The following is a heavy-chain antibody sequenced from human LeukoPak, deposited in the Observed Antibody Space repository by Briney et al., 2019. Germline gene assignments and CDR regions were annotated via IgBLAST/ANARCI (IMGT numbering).Heavy chain of an antibody. V-gene: IGHV1-2*02. J-gene: IGHJ4*02. CDR1: GYTFTGYY. CDR2: INPNSGGT. Sequence: ASVKVSCKASGYTFTGYYMHWVRQAPGQGLEWMGWINPNSGGTNYAQKFQGRVTMTRDTSISTAYMELSRLRSDDTAVYYCARALYYYDSSGYWVGEFDYWGQGTLVTVSS. CDR3: ARALYYYDSSGYWVGEFDY. D-gene: IGHD3-22*01.